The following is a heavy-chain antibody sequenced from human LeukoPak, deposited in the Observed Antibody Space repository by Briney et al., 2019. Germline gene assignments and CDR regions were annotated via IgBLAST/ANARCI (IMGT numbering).Heavy chain of an antibody. CDR3: ARVGYASPGGLRYFDWSPYYFDY. CDR1: GGSISSGGYY. J-gene: IGHJ4*02. V-gene: IGHV4-31*03. Sequence: SQTLSLTCTVSGGSISSGGYYWSWTRQHPGKGLEWIGYIYYSGSTYYNPSLKSRVTISVDTSKNQFSLKLSSVTAADTAVYYCARVGYASPGGLRYFDWSPYYFDYWGQGTLVTVSS. CDR2: IYYSGST. D-gene: IGHD3-9*01.